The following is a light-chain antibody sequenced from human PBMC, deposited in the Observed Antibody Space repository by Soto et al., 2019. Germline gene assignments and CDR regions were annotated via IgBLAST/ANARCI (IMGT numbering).Light chain of an antibody. CDR3: LQYNSLYT. Sequence: DIQMTQSPSTLSASVGDRVTITCRASQRLSGWLAWYQQKPGKAPKLLIYKASTFESGVPSRFSGSGSETEFTLTISSLQPDDSATYYCLQYNSLYTFGRGTKVDIK. V-gene: IGKV1-5*03. CDR1: QRLSGW. J-gene: IGKJ2*01. CDR2: KAS.